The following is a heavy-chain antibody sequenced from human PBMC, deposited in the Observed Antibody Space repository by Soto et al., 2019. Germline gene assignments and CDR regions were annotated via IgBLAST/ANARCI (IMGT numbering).Heavy chain of an antibody. CDR1: GFTFSSYA. J-gene: IGHJ4*02. D-gene: IGHD3-22*01. Sequence: QVQLVESGGGVVQPGRSLRLSCAASGFTFSSYAMHWVRQAPGKGLEWVAVISYDGSNKYYADSVKGRFTISRDNSKNALYLQMNSLRAEDTAVYYCARTKSNYYDSSGYYPSPIDYWGQGTLVTVSS. CDR3: ARTKSNYYDSSGYYPSPIDY. V-gene: IGHV3-30-3*01. CDR2: ISYDGSNK.